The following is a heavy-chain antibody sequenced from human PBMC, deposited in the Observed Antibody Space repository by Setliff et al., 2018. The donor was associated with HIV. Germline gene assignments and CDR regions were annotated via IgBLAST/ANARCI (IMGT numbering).Heavy chain of an antibody. V-gene: IGHV4-59*08. CDR2: IYYSGST. Sequence: PSETLSLTCTVSGGSISSYYWSWIRQPPGKGLEWIGYIYYSGSTNYNPSLTSRVTISVDTSKNQFSLKLSSVTAADTAVYYCARGPTDGYYDSSGYRLFDYWGQGTLVTVSS. J-gene: IGHJ4*02. D-gene: IGHD3-22*01. CDR3: ARGPTDGYYDSSGYRLFDY. CDR1: GGSISSYY.